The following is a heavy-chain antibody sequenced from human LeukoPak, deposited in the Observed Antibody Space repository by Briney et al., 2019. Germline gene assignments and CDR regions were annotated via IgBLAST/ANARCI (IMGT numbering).Heavy chain of an antibody. Sequence: ASVRVSCKAFGYTFSAPYMHWVRQAPGHDVEGRGWINPITGDTKYAQKFQGSVTMTRDTSISTVYMELSGLTSDDTAIYYCARYFAVPDGGGFDYWGQGTLVTVSS. J-gene: IGHJ4*02. CDR2: INPITGDT. D-gene: IGHD3-3*01. CDR1: GYTFSAPY. V-gene: IGHV1-2*02. CDR3: ARYFAVPDGGGFDY.